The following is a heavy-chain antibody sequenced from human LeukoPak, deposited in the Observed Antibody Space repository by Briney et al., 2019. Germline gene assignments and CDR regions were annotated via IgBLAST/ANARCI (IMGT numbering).Heavy chain of an antibody. V-gene: IGHV4-59*01. CDR3: ARDSGYDSDAFAI. CDR2: VFYSGNT. Sequence: SETLSLTCTVSGGSISTYYWSWIRQPPGRGLEWIGYVFYSGNTRYNPSLKSRVSISIDTSKNQFSLKLSSVTAADTAVYYCARDSGYDSDAFAIWGQGTVVTVSS. J-gene: IGHJ3*02. D-gene: IGHD5-12*01. CDR1: GGSISTYY.